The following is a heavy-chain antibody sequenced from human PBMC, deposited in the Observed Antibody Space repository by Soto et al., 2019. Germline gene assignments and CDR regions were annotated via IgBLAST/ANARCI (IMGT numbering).Heavy chain of an antibody. J-gene: IGHJ4*02. CDR3: ALSLYYYDSSYFDY. D-gene: IGHD3-22*01. CDR1: GFSLSTSGVG. CDR2: IYWNDDK. Sequence: QITLKESGPTLVKPTQTLTLTCTFSGFSLSTSGVGVGWIRQPPGKALEWLALIYWNDDKRYSPSLKSRLIITKDTSKNQVVLTMTNIDPVDTATYYCALSLYYYDSSYFDYWGQGTLVTVSS. V-gene: IGHV2-5*01.